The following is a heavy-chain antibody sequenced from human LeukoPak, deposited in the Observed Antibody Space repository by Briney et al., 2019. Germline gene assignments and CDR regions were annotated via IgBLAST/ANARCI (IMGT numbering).Heavy chain of an antibody. CDR3: ARYQAAPGHNWLDP. Sequence: PGESLKISCKGSKYSFTNYWIAWVRQMPGKGLEWMGIIYPGASDTRYSPSFQGQVTISADKSINTAYLQWTSLKASDTAIYYCARYQAAPGHNWLDPRGQGTLVTVSS. J-gene: IGHJ5*02. CDR1: KYSFTNYW. V-gene: IGHV5-51*01. D-gene: IGHD2-15*01. CDR2: IYPGASDT.